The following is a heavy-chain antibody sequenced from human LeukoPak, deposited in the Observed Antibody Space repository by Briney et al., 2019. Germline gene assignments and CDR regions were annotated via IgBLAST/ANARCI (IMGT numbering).Heavy chain of an antibody. V-gene: IGHV3-48*04. CDR3: ARVGTSSNYYYYMDV. J-gene: IGHJ6*03. D-gene: IGHD1-1*01. Sequence: GGSLRLSCEASGFIFSSYWMSWVRQAPGKGLEWVSYISSSGGTIYYADSVKGRFTISRDNAKNSLYLQMNSPRAEDTAVYYCARVGTSSNYYYYMDVWGKGTTVTVSS. CDR2: ISSSGGTI. CDR1: GFIFSSYW.